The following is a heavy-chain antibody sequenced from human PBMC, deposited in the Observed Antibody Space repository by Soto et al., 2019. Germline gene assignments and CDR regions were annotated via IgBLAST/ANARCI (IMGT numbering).Heavy chain of an antibody. CDR1: GDSITSIYH. Sequence: TSETLSLPCAVSGDSITSIYHWAWIRQPPGRGLEWVASIYHSGTTYYNPSLKSRVTISVDTSKNQFSLKLSSVTAADTAVYYCARVTCSSTSCRDYYYDGMDFCGQGTTVIGSS. CDR2: IYHSGTT. D-gene: IGHD2-2*01. J-gene: IGHJ6*02. CDR3: ARVTCSSTSCRDYYYDGMDF. V-gene: IGHV4-38-2*01.